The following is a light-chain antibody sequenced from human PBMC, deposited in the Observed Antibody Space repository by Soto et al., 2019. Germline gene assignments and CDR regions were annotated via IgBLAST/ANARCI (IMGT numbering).Light chain of an antibody. CDR1: QGIRSY. J-gene: IGKJ3*01. CDR3: QQLNTSPPVFP. V-gene: IGKV1-9*01. Sequence: DIQLTQSPSFLSASVGDRVNITCRASQGIRSYLAWYQQRPGKAPELLIYGASTLRPGGASRFSGSGSGTEFPLTSSSLQLEDFATYFCQQLNTSPPVFPFCPGTKVDI. CDR2: GAS.